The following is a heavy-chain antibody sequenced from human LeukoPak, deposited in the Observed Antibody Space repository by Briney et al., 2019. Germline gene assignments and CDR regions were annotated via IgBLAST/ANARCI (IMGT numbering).Heavy chain of an antibody. Sequence: GASVKVSCKASGYTFTSYGISWVRQAPGQGLEWMGWINIYNGNTNYAQKLQGRVTMTTDTSTNTAYMELRSLRSDDTAVYYCARGSDTSWSYYYMDVWGKGTTITVSS. J-gene: IGHJ6*03. D-gene: IGHD2-2*01. CDR1: GYTFTSYG. CDR3: ARGSDTSWSYYYMDV. CDR2: INIYNGNT. V-gene: IGHV1-18*01.